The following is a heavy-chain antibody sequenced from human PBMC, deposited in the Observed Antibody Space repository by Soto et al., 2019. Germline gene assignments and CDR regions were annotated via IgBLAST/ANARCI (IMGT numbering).Heavy chain of an antibody. CDR1: GFTFSNYA. CDR2: GSGSGSST. J-gene: IGHJ4*02. CDR3: AGCSGDTCYWTFDY. D-gene: IGHD2-15*01. Sequence: EVVLLESGGGLVQPGGSLRFSCATSGFTFSNYAMTWVRQGPGKGLEWVSTGSGSGSSTYYADSVKGRFAISRDNSRDTLYLQMNRLRDDDTAVYYCAGCSGDTCYWTFDYWCQGTLVSVCS. V-gene: IGHV3-23*01.